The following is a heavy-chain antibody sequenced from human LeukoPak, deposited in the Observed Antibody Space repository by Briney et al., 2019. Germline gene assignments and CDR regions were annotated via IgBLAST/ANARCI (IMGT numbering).Heavy chain of an antibody. CDR3: ARPARGDYVENWFDP. V-gene: IGHV3-21*01. CDR2: ISSSSSYI. J-gene: IGHJ5*02. CDR1: GFTFSSYS. Sequence: GGSLRLSCAASGFTFSSYSTNWVRQAPGKGLEWVSSISSSSSYIYYADSVKGRFTISRDNAKNSLYLQMNSLRAEDTAVYYCARPARGDYVENWFDPWGQGTLVTVSS. D-gene: IGHD4-17*01.